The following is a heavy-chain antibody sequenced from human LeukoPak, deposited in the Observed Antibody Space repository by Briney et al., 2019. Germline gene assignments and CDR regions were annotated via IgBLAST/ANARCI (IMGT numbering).Heavy chain of an antibody. CDR3: ARGSL. J-gene: IGHJ4*02. CDR2: INHSGRT. Sequence: SETLSLTCAVYGGSFSGYYWSWIRQPPGKGLEWVGEINHSGRTNYNPSLKSRVTISVDTSKNQFSLKLSSVTAADAAVYYCARGSLWGQGTLVTVSS. V-gene: IGHV4-34*01. CDR1: GGSFSGYY.